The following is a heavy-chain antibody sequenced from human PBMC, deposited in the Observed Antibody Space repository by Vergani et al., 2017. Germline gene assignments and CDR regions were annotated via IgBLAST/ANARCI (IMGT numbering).Heavy chain of an antibody. CDR3: TTDPRYCGDGSCXWLRDHHYYGMDV. V-gene: IGHV3-15*07. CDR2: IKSTFDRGTT. D-gene: IGHD2-21*01. J-gene: IGHJ6*02. CDR1: GFSFRNAW. Sequence: EVQLVESGGGIVKPGGSLRLSCVASGFSFRNAWMNWVRRTPGKGLEWVGRIKSTFDRGTTDYAAAVKGRFTISRDDSKNTLFLQMNGLKTEDICVYYCTTDPRYCGDGSCXWLRDHHYYGMDVWGQGTTVTVSS.